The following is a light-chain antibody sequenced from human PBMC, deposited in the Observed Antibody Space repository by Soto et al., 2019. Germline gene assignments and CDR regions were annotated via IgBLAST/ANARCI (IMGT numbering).Light chain of an antibody. Sequence: QSVLTQPPSVSGAPGQRVTISCTASSSNIGAGYDVHWYQQLPGTAPKLLIYGNSNRPSGVPDRFSASKSGTSASLAITGLQAEDEADDSCQSYDSSLSGYVFGSGDQGHRP. CDR3: QSYDSSLSGYV. CDR2: GNS. V-gene: IGLV1-40*01. CDR1: SSNIGAGYD. J-gene: IGLJ1*01.